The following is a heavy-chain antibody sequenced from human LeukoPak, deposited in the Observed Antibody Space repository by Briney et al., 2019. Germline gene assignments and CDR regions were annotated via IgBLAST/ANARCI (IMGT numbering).Heavy chain of an antibody. D-gene: IGHD3-3*01. J-gene: IGHJ5*02. CDR2: INHSGST. CDR1: GDSISSSYW. V-gene: IGHV4-4*02. Sequence: PSETLSLTCAVSGDSISSSYWWSWVRQPPGKGLEWIGEINHSGSTNYNPSLKSRVTISVDTSKNQFSLKLSSVTAADTAVYYCARVARITIFGATSWFDPWGQGTLVTVSS. CDR3: ARVARITIFGATSWFDP.